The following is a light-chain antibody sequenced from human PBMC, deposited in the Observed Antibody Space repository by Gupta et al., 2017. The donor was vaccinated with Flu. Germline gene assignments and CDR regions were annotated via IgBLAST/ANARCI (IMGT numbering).Light chain of an antibody. V-gene: IGLV3-25*03. CDR2: IDS. Sequence: GDAFPHQYAYWYQQKPGQAPVLVIYIDSKRPSEIPERFSGSSSGTTVPLNISGVQAEDEADYYCPSADSSGTYWVFGGGTKLTVL. CDR1: AFPHQY. CDR3: PSADSSGTYWV. J-gene: IGLJ3*02.